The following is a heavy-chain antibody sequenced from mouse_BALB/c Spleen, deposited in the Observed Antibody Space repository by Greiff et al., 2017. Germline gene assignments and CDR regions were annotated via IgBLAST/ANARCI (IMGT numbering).Heavy chain of an antibody. CDR2: ISSGSSTI. CDR1: GFTFSSFG. CDR3: ARSDYDYDAWFAY. D-gene: IGHD2-4*01. J-gene: IGHJ3*01. V-gene: IGHV5-17*02. Sequence: EVQLVESGGGLVQPGGSRKLSCAASGFTFSSFGMHWVRQAPAKGLEWVAYISSGSSTIYYADTVTGRFTLSRDNPKNTLFLQMTSLRSEDTAMYYCARSDYDYDAWFAYWGQGTLVTVSA.